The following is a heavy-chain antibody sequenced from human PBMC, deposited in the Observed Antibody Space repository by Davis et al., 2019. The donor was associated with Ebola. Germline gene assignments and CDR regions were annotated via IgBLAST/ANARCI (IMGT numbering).Heavy chain of an antibody. J-gene: IGHJ6*02. CDR1: GYTFTGYY. V-gene: IGHV1-2*02. D-gene: IGHD3-22*01. CDR3: ASPINGSSGYFTWGYYYYGMDV. Sequence: ASVKVSCKASGYTFTGYYIHWVRQAPGQGLEWVGWINPKSGDTNYAQKFRGRVTMTRDTSVTMAYMDLSRLRSEDTAVYYCASPINGSSGYFTWGYYYYGMDVWGQGTTVTVSS. CDR2: INPKSGDT.